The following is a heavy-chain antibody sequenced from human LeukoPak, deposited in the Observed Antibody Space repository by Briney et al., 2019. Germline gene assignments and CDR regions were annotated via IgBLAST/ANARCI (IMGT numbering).Heavy chain of an antibody. V-gene: IGHV4-34*01. CDR2: INHSGST. CDR3: ARGRYYFDY. CDR1: GGSFSGYY. J-gene: IGHJ4*02. Sequence: SETLSLTCAVYGGSFSGYYWSWIRQPPGKGLEWIGEINHSGSTNYNPSLKSRVTISVDTSKNQFSLKLSSVTAADTAVYYCARGRYYFDYWGQGTLVTVSS.